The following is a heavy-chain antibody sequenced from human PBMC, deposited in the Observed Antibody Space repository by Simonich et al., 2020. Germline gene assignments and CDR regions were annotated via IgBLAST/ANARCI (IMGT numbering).Heavy chain of an antibody. V-gene: IGHV3-33*08. CDR2: IWYDGSNK. Sequence: VQLVESGGGLVKPGGSLRLSCAASGLTFSSYSRNWVRQATGNGRGWVEVIWYDGSNKYYADSVKGRFTISRDNSKNTLYLQMNSLRAEDTAMYYCARGANGDYWGQGTLVTVSS. D-gene: IGHD2-8*01. J-gene: IGHJ4*02. CDR3: ARGANGDY. CDR1: GLTFSSYS.